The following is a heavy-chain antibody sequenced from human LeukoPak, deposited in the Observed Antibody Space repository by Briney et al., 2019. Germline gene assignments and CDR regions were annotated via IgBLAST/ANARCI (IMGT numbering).Heavy chain of an antibody. CDR1: GGTFSSYA. Sequence: SVKVSCKASGGTFSSYAISWVRQAPGQGLEWMGGIIPIFGTANYAQKFQGRVTITADESTSTAYMELSSLRSEDTAVYYCAIIYDSSGYYYYFDYWGQGTLVTVSS. J-gene: IGHJ4*02. V-gene: IGHV1-69*13. CDR2: IIPIFGTA. CDR3: AIIYDSSGYYYYFDY. D-gene: IGHD3-22*01.